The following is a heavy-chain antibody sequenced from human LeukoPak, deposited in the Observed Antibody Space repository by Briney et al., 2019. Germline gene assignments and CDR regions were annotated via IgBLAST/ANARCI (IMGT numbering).Heavy chain of an antibody. D-gene: IGHD2-2*02. J-gene: IGHJ3*02. CDR3: ARSTRDIIVVPAAIGAFDI. CDR1: GYTFTGYY. CDR2: INPNSGGT. Sequence: ASVKVSCKASGYTFTGYYMHWVRQAPGQGLEWMGWINPNSGGTNYAQKFQGRVTMTRDTSISTAYMELSRLRSDDTAVYYCARSTRDIIVVPAAIGAFDIWGQGTMVTVSS. V-gene: IGHV1-2*02.